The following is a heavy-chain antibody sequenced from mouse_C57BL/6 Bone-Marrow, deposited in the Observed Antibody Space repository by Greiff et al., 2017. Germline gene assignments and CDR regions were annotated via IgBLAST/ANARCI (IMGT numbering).Heavy chain of an antibody. CDR2: ISYDGSN. V-gene: IGHV3-6*01. J-gene: IGHJ4*01. CDR1: GYSITSGYY. CDR3: ARGTELSAMDY. Sequence: VQLQQSGPGLVKPSQSLSLTCSVTGYSITSGYYWNWIRQFPGNKLEWMGYISYDGSNNYNPSLKNRISITPDTSKNQFFLKLNSVTTEDTATYYCARGTELSAMDYWGQGTSVTVSS.